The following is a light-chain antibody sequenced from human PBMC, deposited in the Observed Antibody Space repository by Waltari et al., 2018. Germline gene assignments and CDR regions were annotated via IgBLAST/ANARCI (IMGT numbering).Light chain of an antibody. V-gene: IGKV1-33*01. CDR3: QQFHDRPFT. J-gene: IGKJ3*01. Sequence: DIQMTQSPSSLSASLGDRVTITCRPSEDISNHLAWSNQKPGHAPKLLIFDASSLPPGIPARFRGSGSGTHFTFTISSLQPEDFATFYCQQFHDRPFTFGPGTTVDIK. CDR2: DAS. CDR1: EDISNH.